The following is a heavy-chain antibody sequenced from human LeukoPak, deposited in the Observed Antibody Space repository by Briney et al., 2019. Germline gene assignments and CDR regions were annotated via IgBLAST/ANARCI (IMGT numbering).Heavy chain of an antibody. Sequence: ASVKVSCKASGYTFTSYYMHWVRQAPGQGLEWMGIINPSGGSTSYAQKFQGRVTMTRDTSISTAYMELSRLRSDDTAVYYCARADQLLLPIWFDPWGQGTLVTVSS. CDR2: INPSGGST. D-gene: IGHD2-2*01. CDR1: GYTFTSYY. J-gene: IGHJ5*02. CDR3: ARADQLLLPIWFDP. V-gene: IGHV1-46*01.